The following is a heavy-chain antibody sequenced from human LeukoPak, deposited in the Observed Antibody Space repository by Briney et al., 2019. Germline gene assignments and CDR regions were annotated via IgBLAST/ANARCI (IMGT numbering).Heavy chain of an antibody. CDR1: GGSFSGYY. CDR3: ARAQGTYGDPNYYYYYYMDV. D-gene: IGHD4-17*01. V-gene: IGHV4-34*01. Sequence: SETLSLTCAVYGGSFSGYYWSWIRQPPGKGLEWIGEINHSGSTNYNPSLKSRVTISVDTSKNQFSLKLSSVTAADTAVYYCARAQGTYGDPNYYYYYYMDVWGKGTTVTISS. J-gene: IGHJ6*03. CDR2: INHSGST.